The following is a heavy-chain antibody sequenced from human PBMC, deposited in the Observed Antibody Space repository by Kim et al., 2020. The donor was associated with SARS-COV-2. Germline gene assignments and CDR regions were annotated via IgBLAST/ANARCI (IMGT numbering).Heavy chain of an antibody. J-gene: IGHJ4*02. D-gene: IGHD6-19*01. Sequence: SETLSLTCTVSGGSVSSGSYYWSWIRQPPGKGLEWIGCIYYSGSTNFNPSLKSRVTISVDTSKNQFSLKLSSVTAADTAVYYCARADSSCYIGIAGAVHFDYWGQGTLVTVSS. V-gene: IGHV4-61*01. CDR2: IYYSGST. CDR3: ARADSSCYIGIAGAVHFDY. CDR1: GGSVSSGSYY.